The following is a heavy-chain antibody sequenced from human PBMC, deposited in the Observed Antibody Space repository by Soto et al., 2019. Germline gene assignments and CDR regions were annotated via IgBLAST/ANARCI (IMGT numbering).Heavy chain of an antibody. Sequence: QVQLQESGPGRVKPSETLSLSCTVSGVPINSYYWNWIRQPPGKGLEWIGYIYHNGRTNYSPSLKSRVTISLDPSNNQFSPHLKSVTAADTSVYYGARVRGGFPFPFAPWGQGTLFTVSS. CDR3: ARVRGGFPFPFAP. J-gene: IGHJ5*01. D-gene: IGHD3-10*01. CDR1: GVPINSYY. V-gene: IGHV4-59*01. CDR2: IYHNGRT.